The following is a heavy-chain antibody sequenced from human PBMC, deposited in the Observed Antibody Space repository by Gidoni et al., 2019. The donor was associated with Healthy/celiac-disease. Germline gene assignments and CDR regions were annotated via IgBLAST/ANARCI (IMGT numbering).Heavy chain of an antibody. CDR2: ISSSSSYI. Sequence: EVQLVESGGGLVKPGGSLRLSCAASGFPFSSYSMNWVRQAPGKGLEWVSSISSSSSYIYYADSVKGRFTISRDNAKNSLYLQMNSLRAEDTAVYYCARDLTLGYCSSTSCPTTDYWGQGTLVTVSS. J-gene: IGHJ4*02. CDR3: ARDLTLGYCSSTSCPTTDY. V-gene: IGHV3-21*01. CDR1: GFPFSSYS. D-gene: IGHD2-2*01.